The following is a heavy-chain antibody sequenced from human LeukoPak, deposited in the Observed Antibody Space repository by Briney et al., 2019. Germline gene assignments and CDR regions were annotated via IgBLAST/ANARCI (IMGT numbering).Heavy chain of an antibody. J-gene: IGHJ4*02. V-gene: IGHV3-11*04. Sequence: PGGSLRLSCAASGFTFSDYYMSWIRQAPGKGLEWVSYISSSGSTIYYADSVKGRFTISRDNAKNSLYLQMNSLRAEDTAVYYCARARYYDSSGYYLAYYFDYWGQGTLVTVSS. CDR1: GFTFSDYY. CDR2: ISSSGSTI. D-gene: IGHD3-22*01. CDR3: ARARYYDSSGYYLAYYFDY.